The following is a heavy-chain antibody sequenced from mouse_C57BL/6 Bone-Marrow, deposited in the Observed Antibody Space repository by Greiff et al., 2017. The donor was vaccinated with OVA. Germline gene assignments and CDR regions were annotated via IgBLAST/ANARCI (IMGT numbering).Heavy chain of an antibody. CDR1: GYTFTSYG. CDR3: AGDLLLYAMDY. Sequence: VQLQQSGAELVRPGSSVKMSCKTSGYTFTSYGLNWVKQRPGQGLEWIGYIYIGNGYPEYNEKFKGKATLTSDTSSSTAYMQLSSLTSEDSAIYFGAGDLLLYAMDYWGQGTSVTVSS. CDR2: IYIGNGYP. J-gene: IGHJ4*01. V-gene: IGHV1-58*01. D-gene: IGHD2-10*01.